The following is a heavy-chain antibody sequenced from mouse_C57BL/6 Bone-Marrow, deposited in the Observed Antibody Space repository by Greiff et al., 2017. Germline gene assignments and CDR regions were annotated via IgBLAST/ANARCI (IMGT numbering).Heavy chain of an antibody. CDR2: IYPRSGNT. V-gene: IGHV1-81*01. CDR1: GYTFTSYG. Sequence: QVQLQQSGAELARPGASVKLSCKASGYTFTSYGISWVKQRTGQGLEWIGEIYPRSGNTYYNEKFKGKATLTADKSSSAAYMELRSLTSEDSAVYFWARGGGGGAMDYWGQGTSVTVSS. J-gene: IGHJ4*01. CDR3: ARGGGGGAMDY.